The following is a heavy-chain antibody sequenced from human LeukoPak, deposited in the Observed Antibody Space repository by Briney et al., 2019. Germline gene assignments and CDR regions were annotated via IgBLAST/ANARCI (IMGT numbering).Heavy chain of an antibody. CDR3: ARRYYRGVHSYSSRFLDY. D-gene: IGHD6-13*01. Sequence: SSETLSLTCAVSGGSISSGGYSWSWIRQPPGKGLEWIGYIYYSGSTYYNPSLKSRVTISVDTSKNQFSLKLSSVTAADTAVYYCARRYYRGVHSYSSRFLDYWGQGTLVTVSS. V-gene: IGHV4-30-4*07. J-gene: IGHJ4*02. CDR1: GGSISSGGYS. CDR2: IYYSGST.